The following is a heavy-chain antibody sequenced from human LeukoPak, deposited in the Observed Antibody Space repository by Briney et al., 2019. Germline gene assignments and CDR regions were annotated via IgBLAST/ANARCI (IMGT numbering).Heavy chain of an antibody. CDR1: GGSFSGYY. J-gene: IGHJ5*02. CDR3: ARSGRGLATRFDP. V-gene: IGHV4-34*01. D-gene: IGHD1-26*01. CDR2: INHSGST. Sequence: SETLSLTCAVYGGSFSGYYWSWIHQPPGKGLEWIGEINHSGSTNYNPSLKSRVTLSVDTSKNQFSLKLSSVTAADTAVYYCARSGRGLATRFDPWGQGILVTVSS.